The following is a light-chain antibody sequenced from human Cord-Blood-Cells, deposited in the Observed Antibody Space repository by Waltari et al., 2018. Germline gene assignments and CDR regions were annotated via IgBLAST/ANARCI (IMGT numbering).Light chain of an antibody. CDR3: SSYTSSSRV. CDR2: DVS. V-gene: IGLV2-14*01. J-gene: IGLJ3*02. Sequence: QSALTQPASVSGSPGQSITISCTGTSSDVGGYNYVSWYQQHPGKAPKLMIYDVSKRPSGVSNRFSGSKSGNTASLTISGLQAEDEADYYYSSYTSSSRVFGGGTKLTVL. CDR1: SSDVGGYNY.